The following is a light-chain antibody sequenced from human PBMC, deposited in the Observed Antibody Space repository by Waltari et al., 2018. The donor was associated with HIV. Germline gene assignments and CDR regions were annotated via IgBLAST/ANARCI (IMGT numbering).Light chain of an antibody. CDR3: SSYTSSDTVV. CDR2: EVS. CDR1: SSDVGGYNA. Sequence: QSALTQPASVSGSPGQSISISCTGTSSDVGGYNAVSWYQQHPAKAPKLVILEVSNRPSGVSNRCPGSKSGNRASLTISGLQAEDEAYYYCSSYTSSDTVVFGGGTKVTVL. J-gene: IGLJ2*01. V-gene: IGLV2-14*01.